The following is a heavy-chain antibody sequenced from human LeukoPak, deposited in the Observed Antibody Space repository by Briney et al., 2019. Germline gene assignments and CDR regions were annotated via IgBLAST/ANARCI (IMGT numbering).Heavy chain of an antibody. CDR1: GYTFTGYY. J-gene: IGHJ3*02. CDR3: ARLKAYNSKAFDI. V-gene: IGHV1-2*02. Sequence: ASVKVSCKASGYTFTGYYMHWVRQAPGQGLEWMGWINPNTGGTNYAQKFQDRVIMTRDTSISTAYMELNRLRSDDTAMYYCARLKAYNSKAFDIWGQGTVVTVSS. CDR2: INPNTGGT. D-gene: IGHD1-20*01.